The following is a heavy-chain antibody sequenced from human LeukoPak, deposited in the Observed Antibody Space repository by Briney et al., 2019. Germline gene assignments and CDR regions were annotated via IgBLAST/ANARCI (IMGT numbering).Heavy chain of an antibody. CDR2: IGPADDT. CDR3: ARAPARWHNYFDP. D-gene: IGHD2-15*01. CDR1: GFTLRTFD. Sequence: PGGSLRLSCAASGFTLRTFDMHWVRQVPGKGLEYVSHIGPADDTHYSDSVRGRFTISREDSNNFLYLQMNNLRAGDTAVYYCARAPARWHNYFDPWGQGIMVTVSS. J-gene: IGHJ5*02. V-gene: IGHV3-13*01.